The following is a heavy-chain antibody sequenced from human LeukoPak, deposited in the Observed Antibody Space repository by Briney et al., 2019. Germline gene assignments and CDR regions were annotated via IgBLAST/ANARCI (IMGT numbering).Heavy chain of an antibody. J-gene: IGHJ5*02. CDR3: ARGLGQQQLVQYWFDP. V-gene: IGHV1-8*01. Sequence: ASVKVSCKASGYTFTSYDINWVRQATGQGLEWMGGMNPNSGNAGYAQKFQGRGTMTRNTSISTAYMELSSLRSEDTAVYYCARGLGQQQLVQYWFDPWGQGTLVTVSS. D-gene: IGHD6-13*01. CDR2: MNPNSGNA. CDR1: GYTFTSYD.